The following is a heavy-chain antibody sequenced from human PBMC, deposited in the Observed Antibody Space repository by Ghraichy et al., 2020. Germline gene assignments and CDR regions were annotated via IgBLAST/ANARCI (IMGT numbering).Heavy chain of an antibody. CDR2: MNPNSGNT. D-gene: IGHD5-18*01. J-gene: IGHJ6*02. CDR3: ARVPTYTWIQLWLEVYYYGMDV. CDR1: GYTFTSYD. V-gene: IGHV1-8*01. Sequence: ASVKVSCKASGYTFTSYDINWVRQATGQGLEWMGWMNPNSGNTGYAQKFQGRVTMTRNTSISTAYMELSSLRSEDTSVYYCARVPTYTWIQLWLEVYYYGMDVWGQGTTVTVSS.